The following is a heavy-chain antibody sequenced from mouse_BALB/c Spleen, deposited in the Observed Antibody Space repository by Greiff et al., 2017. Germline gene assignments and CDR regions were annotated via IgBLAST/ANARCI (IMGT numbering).Heavy chain of an antibody. J-gene: IGHJ2*01. CDR1: GFTFSDYY. V-gene: IGHV5-4*02. Sequence: EVQRVESGGGLVKPGGSLKLSCAASGFTFSDYYMYWVRQTPEKRLEWVATISDGGSYTYYPDSVKGRFTISRDNAKNNLYLQMSSLKSDDTAMYYCARGPGREGYFDYWGQGTTLTVSS. CDR2: ISDGGSYT. D-gene: IGHD3-3*01. CDR3: ARGPGREGYFDY.